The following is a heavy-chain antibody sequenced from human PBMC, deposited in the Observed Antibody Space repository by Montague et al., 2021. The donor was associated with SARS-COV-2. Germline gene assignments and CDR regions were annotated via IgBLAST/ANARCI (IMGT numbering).Heavy chain of an antibody. CDR2: SYYRSKWYN. V-gene: IGHV6-1*01. CDR1: GDSVSSNGAA. Sequence: CAISGDSVSSNGAAWNWNRQTPSSGFEWLLRSYYRSKWYNDYAVSVKSRITINPDTSKNQISLQLNSVTPEDTAVYYCARTSASSDYWGQGTLVTVSS. J-gene: IGHJ4*02. D-gene: IGHD1-26*01. CDR3: ARTSASSDY.